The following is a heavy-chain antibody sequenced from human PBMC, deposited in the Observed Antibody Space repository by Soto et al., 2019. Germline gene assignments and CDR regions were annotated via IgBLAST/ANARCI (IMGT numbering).Heavy chain of an antibody. CDR3: AREGGIAVAGH. Sequence: QVQLVQSGAEVKKPGSSVKVSCKASGGPFRSYAISWVRQTPGQGLEWMGGIIPIFGTANYVQKFQGRVTITADESTRTAYMELSSLRSEDTAVYYCAREGGIAVAGHWGQGTLVTVSS. J-gene: IGHJ4*02. D-gene: IGHD6-19*01. CDR2: IIPIFGTA. CDR1: GGPFRSYA. V-gene: IGHV1-69*01.